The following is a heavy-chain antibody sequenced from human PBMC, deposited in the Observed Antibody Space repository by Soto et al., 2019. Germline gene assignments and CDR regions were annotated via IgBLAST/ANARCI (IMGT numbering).Heavy chain of an antibody. D-gene: IGHD3-22*01. V-gene: IGHV1-8*01. CDR3: ARGRPTYYYDSSGSHIDY. J-gene: IGHJ4*02. CDR2: MNPNSGNT. Sequence: ASVKVSCKASGYTFTSYDINWVRQATGQGLEWMGWMNPNSGNTGYAQKFQGRVTMTRNTSLSTAYMELSSLRSEDTALFYCARGRPTYYYDSSGSHIDYWGQGTLVTVSS. CDR1: GYTFTSYD.